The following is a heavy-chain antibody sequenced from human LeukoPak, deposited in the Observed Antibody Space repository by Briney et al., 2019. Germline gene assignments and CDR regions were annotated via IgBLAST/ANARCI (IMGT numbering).Heavy chain of an antibody. Sequence: GRSLRLSCAASGFTFSSYAMHWVRQAPGKGLEWVAVISYDGSNKYYADSVKGRFTISRDNSKNTLYLQMNSLRAEDTAVYYCARDILVGYSSSSNWFDPWGQGTLVTVSS. J-gene: IGHJ5*02. CDR3: ARDILVGYSSSSNWFDP. D-gene: IGHD6-13*01. CDR2: ISYDGSNK. V-gene: IGHV3-30*01. CDR1: GFTFSSYA.